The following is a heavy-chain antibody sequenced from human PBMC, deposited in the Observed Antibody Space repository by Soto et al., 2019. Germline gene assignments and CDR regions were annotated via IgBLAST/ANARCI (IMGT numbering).Heavy chain of an antibody. Sequence: SLKVSCKASGGTFSIYTISWVRQAPGQGLEWMGRIIPILGIANYAQKFQGRVTITANKSTSTAYMELSSLRSEDTAVYYCASRPRTYYDIVTGRVYGMDVWGQGTTVTVSS. V-gene: IGHV1-69*02. CDR2: IIPILGIA. J-gene: IGHJ6*02. D-gene: IGHD3-9*01. CDR1: GGTFSIYT. CDR3: ASRPRTYYDIVTGRVYGMDV.